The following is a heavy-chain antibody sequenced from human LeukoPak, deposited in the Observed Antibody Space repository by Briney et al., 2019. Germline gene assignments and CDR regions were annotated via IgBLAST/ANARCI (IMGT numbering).Heavy chain of an antibody. V-gene: IGHV3-72*01. CDR1: GFTFSDHY. J-gene: IGHJ4*02. CDR2: TRDKANSYTI. D-gene: IGHD5-12*01. Sequence: PGGSLRLFCAASGFTFSDHYMDWVRQAPGKGLEWVGRTRDKANSYTIEYAASVKGSFTISRDASKTSLYLQMNSLKTEDTAVYYCARGDGYERRSIDYCGQGTLVTVSS. CDR3: ARGDGYERRSIDY.